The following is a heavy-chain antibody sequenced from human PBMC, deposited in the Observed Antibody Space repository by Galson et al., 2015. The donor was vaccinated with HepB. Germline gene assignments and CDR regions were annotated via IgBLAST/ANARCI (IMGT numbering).Heavy chain of an antibody. D-gene: IGHD2-15*01. CDR2: IDWDDDK. J-gene: IGHJ5*02. CDR3: ARLLHSSNWFDP. CDR1: GFSLSTSGMC. Sequence: PALVKPTQTLTLTCTFSGFSLSTSGMCVSWIRQPPGKALEWLARIDWDDDKYYSTSLKTRLTISKDTSKNQVVLTMTNMDPVDTATYYCARLLHSSNWFDPWGQGTLVTVSS. V-gene: IGHV2-70*11.